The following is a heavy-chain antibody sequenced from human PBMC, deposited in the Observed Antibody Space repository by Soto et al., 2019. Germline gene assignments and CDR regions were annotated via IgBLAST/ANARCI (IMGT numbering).Heavy chain of an antibody. J-gene: IGHJ4*02. CDR2: ISGTGGNT. CDR3: AKDRSVNSGYSSLDN. V-gene: IGHV3-23*01. CDR1: GFNVGTYG. D-gene: IGHD5-12*01. Sequence: GGSLRLSCAASGFNVGTYGMSWVRQAPEKGLEWVSGISGTGGNTFYADSVKGRFTISRDSSKNTLFLQMNSLRAEDTAVYFCAKDRSVNSGYSSLDNWGQETQVTISS.